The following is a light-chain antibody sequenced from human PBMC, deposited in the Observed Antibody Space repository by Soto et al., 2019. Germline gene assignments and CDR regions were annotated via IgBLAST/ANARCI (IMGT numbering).Light chain of an antibody. CDR3: QQYNNGPRT. CDR1: QSVSSN. CDR2: GAS. Sequence: EIVMTQSPATLSVSPGERATLSCRASQSVSSNLAWYQQKPGQAPRLLIYGASIRATGIPARLSGSGSGTEFTLTISSLQSEDFAVYYCQQYNNGPRTFGQGTKVEIK. V-gene: IGKV3-15*01. J-gene: IGKJ1*01.